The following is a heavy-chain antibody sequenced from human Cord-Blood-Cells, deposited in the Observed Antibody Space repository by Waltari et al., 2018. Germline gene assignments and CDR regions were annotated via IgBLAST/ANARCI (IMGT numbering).Heavy chain of an antibody. J-gene: IGHJ2*01. CDR3: ARGPSYWYFDL. V-gene: IGHV4-34*01. Sequence: QVQLQQWGAGLLKPSETLSLTCAVYGGSFSGYYWSWIRQPPGKGLEWIGEINHSGSTNYNPSLKSRVTISVDTSKNQFSLKLSSVTAADTAVHYCARGPSYWYFDLWGRGTLVTVSS. CDR1: GGSFSGYY. CDR2: INHSGST.